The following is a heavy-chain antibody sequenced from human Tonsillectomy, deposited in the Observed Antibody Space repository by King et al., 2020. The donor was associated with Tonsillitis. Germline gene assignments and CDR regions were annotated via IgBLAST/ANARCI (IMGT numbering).Heavy chain of an antibody. CDR3: ARDRSDYYDCSGYHYFDY. D-gene: IGHD3-22*01. J-gene: IGHJ4*02. CDR1: GGTFSSYA. CDR2: IIPSFGTA. Sequence: VQLVQSGAEVKKPGSSVKVSCKASGGTFSSYAISWVRQAPGQGLEWMGGIIPSFGTANYAQKFQGRVTITADESTSTAYMEMSSLRSEDTAVYYCARDRSDYYDCSGYHYFDYWGQGTLVTVSS. V-gene: IGHV1-69*01.